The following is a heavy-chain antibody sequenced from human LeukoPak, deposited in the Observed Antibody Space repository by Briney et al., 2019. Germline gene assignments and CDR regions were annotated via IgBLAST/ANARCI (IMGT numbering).Heavy chain of an antibody. V-gene: IGHV4-39*01. Sequence: SETLSLSCTVSGGSISSSSYYWAWIRQPPGKGLEWIGSIPYSGNTYYNPSLESRVTISADTSKNQFSLKLSSVTAADTAVYYCARQGVGGTDYWAQGTLVTVSS. CDR1: GGSISSSSYY. CDR3: ARQGVGGTDY. CDR2: IPYSGNT. J-gene: IGHJ4*02. D-gene: IGHD1-26*01.